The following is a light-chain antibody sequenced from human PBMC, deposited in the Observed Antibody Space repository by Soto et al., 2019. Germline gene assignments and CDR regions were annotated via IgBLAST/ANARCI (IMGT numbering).Light chain of an antibody. V-gene: IGKV3-15*01. J-gene: IGKJ2*01. CDR3: QQYNNWPPNT. CDR2: GAS. Sequence: EIVMTQSPATLSVSPGERATLSCRASRSVSSNLAWYQQKPGQAPRLLIYGASTRATGIPARFSGSGSGTEFTLTISSLQSEDFAVYYCQQYNNWPPNTFGQGTKVDIK. CDR1: RSVSSN.